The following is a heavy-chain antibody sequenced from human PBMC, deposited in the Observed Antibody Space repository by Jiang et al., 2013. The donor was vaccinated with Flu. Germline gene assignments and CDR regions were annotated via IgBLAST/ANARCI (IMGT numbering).Heavy chain of an antibody. J-gene: IGHJ4*02. Sequence: QGRVTITRDTSASTAYMELSSLRSEDTAVYYCARDLTPRDFSSGYYSFFDYWGQGTLVTVSS. D-gene: IGHD3-22*01. V-gene: IGHV1-3*01. CDR3: ARDLTPRDFSSGYYSFFDY.